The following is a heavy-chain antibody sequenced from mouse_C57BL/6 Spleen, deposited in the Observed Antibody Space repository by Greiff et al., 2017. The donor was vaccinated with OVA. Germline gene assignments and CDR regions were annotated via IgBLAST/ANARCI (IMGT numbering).Heavy chain of an antibody. CDR3: ATYDYDDGRPMDY. D-gene: IGHD2-4*01. Sequence: EVKLMESGAELVRPGSSVKMSCKTSGYTFTSYGINWVKQRPGQGLEWIGYIYIGNGYTEYNEKFKGKATLTSDTSSSTAYMQLSSLTSEDSAIYFCATYDYDDGRPMDYWGQGTSVTVSS. V-gene: IGHV1-58*01. J-gene: IGHJ4*01. CDR1: GYTFTSYG. CDR2: IYIGNGYT.